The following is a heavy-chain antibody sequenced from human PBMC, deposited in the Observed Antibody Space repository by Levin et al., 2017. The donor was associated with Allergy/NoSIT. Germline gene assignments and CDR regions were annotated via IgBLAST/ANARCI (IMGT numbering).Heavy chain of an antibody. CDR1: GFTFSSYV. CDR3: AKEPGGTNYGDY. V-gene: IGHV3-23*01. D-gene: IGHD4/OR15-4a*01. CDR2: ISGFGGNT. Sequence: GGSLRLSCAASGFTFSSYVMSWVRQAPGKGLEWVSGISGFGGNTYYADSVKGRFTISRDNSKNTLFLQMNTLRVEDTAIYYCAKEPGGTNYGDYWGQGTLVTVSS. J-gene: IGHJ4*02.